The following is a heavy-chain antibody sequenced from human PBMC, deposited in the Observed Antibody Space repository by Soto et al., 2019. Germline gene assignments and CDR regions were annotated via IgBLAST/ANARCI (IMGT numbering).Heavy chain of an antibody. D-gene: IGHD3-22*01. CDR1: GFTFSSYA. CDR2: ISGSGGST. J-gene: IGHJ4*02. V-gene: IGHV3-23*01. Sequence: PGGSLRLSCAASGFTFSSYAMSWVRQAPGKGLEWVSAISGSGGSTYYADSVKGRFTISRDNSKNTLYLQMNGLRAEDTAVYYCAKGGIITMIVVVMIDYWGQGTLVTVSS. CDR3: AKGGIITMIVVVMIDY.